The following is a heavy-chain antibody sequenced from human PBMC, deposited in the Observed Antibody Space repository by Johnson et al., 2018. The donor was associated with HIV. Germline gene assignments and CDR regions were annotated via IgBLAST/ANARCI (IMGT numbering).Heavy chain of an antibody. CDR1: GFTFW. V-gene: IGHV3-74*02. CDR3: ARAQLLADDAFNN. Sequence: VQLVESGGGVVQPGRSLRLSCAASGFTFWMHWVRQVPGKGLMWVSRISGDGSSSSYADSVKGRFTISRDNAKNTLYLQLNSLRVEDTAIYYCARAQLLADDAFNNWGQGTMVTVSS. D-gene: IGHD6-6*01. CDR2: ISGDGSSS. J-gene: IGHJ3*02.